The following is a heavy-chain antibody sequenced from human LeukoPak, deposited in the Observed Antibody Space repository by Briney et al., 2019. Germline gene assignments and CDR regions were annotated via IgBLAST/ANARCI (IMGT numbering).Heavy chain of an antibody. D-gene: IGHD3-22*01. V-gene: IGHV3-48*04. CDR2: ISSSGSTI. CDR1: GFTFSSYS. CDR3: ARATYYYDSSVDDDGPSHFDY. J-gene: IGHJ4*02. Sequence: GGSLRLSCAASGFTFSSYSMNWVRQAPGKGLEWVSYISSSGSTIYYADSVKGRFTISRDNAKNSLYLQMNSLRAEDTAVYYCARATYYYDSSVDDDGPSHFDYWGQGTLVTVSS.